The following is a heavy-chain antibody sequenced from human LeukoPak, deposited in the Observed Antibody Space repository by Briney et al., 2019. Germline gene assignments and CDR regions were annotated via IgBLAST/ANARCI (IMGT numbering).Heavy chain of an antibody. D-gene: IGHD1-26*01. J-gene: IGHJ4*02. Sequence: SETLSLTRTVSGGSISSYYWSWIRQPPGKGLEWIGYIYYSGSTNYNPSLKSRVTISVDTSKNQFSLKRSSVTAADTAVYYCARAIIGNFDYWGQGTLVTVSS. CDR3: ARAIIGNFDY. CDR2: IYYSGST. V-gene: IGHV4-59*01. CDR1: GGSISSYY.